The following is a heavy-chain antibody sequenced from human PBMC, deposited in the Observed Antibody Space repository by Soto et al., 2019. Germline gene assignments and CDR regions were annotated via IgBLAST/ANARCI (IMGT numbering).Heavy chain of an antibody. J-gene: IGHJ4*02. CDR2: IYYSGPT. V-gene: IGHV4-61*01. CDR1: GGSVSRDINF. Sequence: PSETLSRACTVSGGSVSRDINFWIWIRQPPGKGLEWIGYIYYSGPTRYNPSLESRVTISIDSSKNQVSLNLTSVTAADTAAYYCARGYSHYAHWGRGTLVTFSS. D-gene: IGHD4-4*01. CDR3: ARGYSHYAH.